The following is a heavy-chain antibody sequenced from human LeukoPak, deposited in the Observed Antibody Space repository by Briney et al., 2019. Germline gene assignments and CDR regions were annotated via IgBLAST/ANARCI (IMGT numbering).Heavy chain of an antibody. D-gene: IGHD2-2*01. CDR3: ARSIRGCSSTPCYEDY. V-gene: IGHV1-46*01. J-gene: IGHJ4*02. CDR1: GYTFSDYY. CDR2: INPSGGST. Sequence: ASVNVSCKASGYTFSDYYIHWVRQAPGQGLAWMGMINPSGGSTSYAQKFQGRVTMTRDTSTSTVYMDLNSLRSEDTAVYFCARSIRGCSSTPCYEDYWGQGTLVTVSS.